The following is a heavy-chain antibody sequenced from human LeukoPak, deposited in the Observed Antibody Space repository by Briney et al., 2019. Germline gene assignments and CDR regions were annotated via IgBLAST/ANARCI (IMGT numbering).Heavy chain of an antibody. CDR2: INPTGGST. CDR3: ARGNIVVVPAAKGVDWFDP. Sequence: VASVKVSCKASGYTFPSYFMHWVRQAPGQGLEWMGIINPTGGSTTYAQKFQGRVTMTRDTSTSTVYMELSSLRSEDTAVYYCARGNIVVVPAAKGVDWFDPWGQGTLVTVSS. CDR1: GYTFPSYF. J-gene: IGHJ5*02. D-gene: IGHD2-2*01. V-gene: IGHV1-46*01.